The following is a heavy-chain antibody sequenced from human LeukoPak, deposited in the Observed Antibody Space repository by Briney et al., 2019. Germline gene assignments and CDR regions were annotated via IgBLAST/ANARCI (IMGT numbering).Heavy chain of an antibody. D-gene: IGHD6-19*01. CDR2: IIPIFGTA. V-gene: IGHV1-69*01. J-gene: IGHJ6*03. CDR3: ARGGAGYSSGWYRYYYYYYMDV. CDR1: VGTFSSYA. Sequence: SVKVSCKASVGTFSSYAISWVRQAPGQGLEWMGGIIPIFGTANYAQKFQGRVTITADESTSTAYMELSSLRSEDTAVYYCARGGAGYSSGWYRYYYYYYMDVWGKGTTVTVSS.